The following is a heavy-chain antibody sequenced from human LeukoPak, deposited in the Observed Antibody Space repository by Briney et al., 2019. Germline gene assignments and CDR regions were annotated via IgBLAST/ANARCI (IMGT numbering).Heavy chain of an antibody. V-gene: IGHV3-11*01. J-gene: IGHJ6*02. Sequence: PGGSLRLSCAASGFTFSDYYMSWIRQAPGKGLEWVSYISSSGSTIYYADSAKGRFTISRDNAKNSLYLQMNSLRAEDTAVYYCARRKNPDCSGGSCHSRYYGMDVWGQGTTVTVSS. CDR3: ARRKNPDCSGGSCHSRYYGMDV. CDR2: ISSSGSTI. CDR1: GFTFSDYY. D-gene: IGHD2-15*01.